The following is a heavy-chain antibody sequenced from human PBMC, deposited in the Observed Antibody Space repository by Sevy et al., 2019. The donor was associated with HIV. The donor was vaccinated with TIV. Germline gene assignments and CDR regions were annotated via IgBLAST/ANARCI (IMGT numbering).Heavy chain of an antibody. D-gene: IGHD1-1*01. J-gene: IGHJ4*02. CDR3: TTDIISNWNFDY. Sequence: GGSLRLSCAASGFTFSNAWMSWVRQAPGKGLGWVGRIKSKTDGGPTDYAAPVKVRFTISRDDSKNTLYLQMNSLKTEDTAVYYCTTDIISNWNFDYWGQGTLVTVSS. CDR2: IKSKTDGGPT. V-gene: IGHV3-15*01. CDR1: GFTFSNAW.